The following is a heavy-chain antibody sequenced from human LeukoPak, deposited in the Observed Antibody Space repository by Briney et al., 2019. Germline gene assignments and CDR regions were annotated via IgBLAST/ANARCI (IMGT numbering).Heavy chain of an antibody. J-gene: IGHJ3*02. CDR1: RFAFSYYS. V-gene: IGHV3-21*01. CDR2: ISSSSSNI. D-gene: IGHD3-22*01. CDR3: ARLISGALTMIASGGAFDI. Sequence: PGGSLRLSCAASRFAFSYYSISWVRQAPGKGPEWVSSISSSSSNIYYADSVKGRFTISRYNAKNSLYLQMNSLRAEDTAVYYCARLISGALTMIASGGAFDIWGQGTMVTVSS.